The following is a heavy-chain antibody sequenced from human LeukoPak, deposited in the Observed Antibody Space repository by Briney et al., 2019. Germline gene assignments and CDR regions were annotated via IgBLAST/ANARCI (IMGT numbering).Heavy chain of an antibody. J-gene: IGHJ5*02. Sequence: GGSLRLSCAASGFTFSSYGMHWVRQAPGKGLEWVAFIRFDGSNKYYADSLKGRFTISRDNSKNTLYLQMNSLRVEDTAVYYCAKGTLRFLEWLFDPWGQRTLVTVSS. CDR1: GFTFSSYG. CDR2: IRFDGSNK. V-gene: IGHV3-30*02. D-gene: IGHD3-3*01. CDR3: AKGTLRFLEWLFDP.